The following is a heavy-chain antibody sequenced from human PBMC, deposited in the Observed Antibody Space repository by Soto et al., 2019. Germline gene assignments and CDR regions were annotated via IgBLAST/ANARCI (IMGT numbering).Heavy chain of an antibody. CDR3: AISPNPGSATPSSYGMDV. J-gene: IGHJ6*02. Sequence: QVQLVQSGAEVKKPGSSVKVSCKASGGSFTSFIVTWVRQAPGQGLEWMGRIIPVLGVEYYAQKFQGRVTINADKSTNTAYMELSSLRSEDTAVYYCAISPNPGSATPSSYGMDVWGLGTTVTVSS. CDR2: IIPVLGVE. CDR1: GGSFTSFI. D-gene: IGHD2-15*01. V-gene: IGHV1-69*02.